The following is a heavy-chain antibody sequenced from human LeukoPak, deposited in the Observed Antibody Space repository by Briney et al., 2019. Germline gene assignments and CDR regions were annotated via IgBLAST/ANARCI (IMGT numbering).Heavy chain of an antibody. CDR2: MDSSGGTI. V-gene: IGHV3-48*03. J-gene: IGHJ4*02. Sequence: GGSLRLSCAASGFTFSSYEMNWVRQAPGKGLEWVSYMDSSGGTIKYADSVKGRFTIPRDNAKNSLYLQMNNLRAEDTAVYYCARDPGSSGWYLFDYWGQGTLVTVSS. D-gene: IGHD6-19*01. CDR3: ARDPGSSGWYLFDY. CDR1: GFTFSSYE.